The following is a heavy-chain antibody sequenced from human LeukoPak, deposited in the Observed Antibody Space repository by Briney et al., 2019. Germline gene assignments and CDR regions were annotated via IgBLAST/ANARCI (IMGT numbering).Heavy chain of an antibody. CDR3: GRRTY. V-gene: IGHV4-34*01. CDR1: GGSFSGYY. CDR2: INHSGST. J-gene: IGHJ4*02. Sequence: SETLSLTCAVYGGSFSGYYWSWIRQPPGKGLEWIGEINHSGSTNYNPSLTSRVTISVDTSKNQFSLKLSSVTAADTAVYYCGRRTYWGQGTLVTVSS.